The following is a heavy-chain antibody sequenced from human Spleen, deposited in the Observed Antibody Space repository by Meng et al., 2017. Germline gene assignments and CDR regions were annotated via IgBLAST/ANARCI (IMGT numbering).Heavy chain of an antibody. CDR3: ARDFTSGSSGDP. CDR2: ITPGNGNT. CDR1: GYTFTDYA. Sequence: QVQLVPAGAEVKKPGTSVKVSAKASGYTFTDYAMHCVRQAPGQSLEWMCWITPGNGNTEYSQKFQGRLTLTTDTSASTAFMELSTLRSEETAVYYCARDFTSGSSGDPWGQGTLVTVSS. V-gene: IGHV1-3*01. D-gene: IGHD6-19*01. J-gene: IGHJ5*02.